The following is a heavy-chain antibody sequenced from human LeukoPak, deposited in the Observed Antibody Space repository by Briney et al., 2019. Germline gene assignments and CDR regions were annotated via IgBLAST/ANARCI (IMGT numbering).Heavy chain of an antibody. CDR1: GFTFSSDY. CDR2: ISDSGDST. CDR3: TKWSGFGND. V-gene: IGHV3-23*01. D-gene: IGHD3-10*01. J-gene: IGHJ4*02. Sequence: GGSLRLSCAASGFTFSSDYMTWVRQTPGKGLEWVSGISDSGDSTYYADSVKGRFTISRDNSRNTLYLEMNSLRAEDTAVYYCTKWSGFGNDWGQGTLVTVSS.